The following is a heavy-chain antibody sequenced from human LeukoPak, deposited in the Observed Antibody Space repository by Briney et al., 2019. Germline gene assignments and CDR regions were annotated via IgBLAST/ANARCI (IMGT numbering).Heavy chain of an antibody. CDR3: ATASHIRLGELSLLGPFDP. D-gene: IGHD3-16*02. CDR1: GYTLTELS. J-gene: IGHJ5*02. CDR2: FDPEDGET. Sequence: GASVKVSCKVSGYTLTELSMHWVRQAPGKGLEWMGGFDPEDGETIYAQKFQGRVTMTEDTSTDTAYMELSSLRSEDTAVYYCATASHIRLGELSLLGPFDPWGQGTLVTVSS. V-gene: IGHV1-24*01.